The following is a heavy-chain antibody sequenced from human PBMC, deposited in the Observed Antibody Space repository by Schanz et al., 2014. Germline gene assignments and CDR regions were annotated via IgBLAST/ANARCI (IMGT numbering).Heavy chain of an antibody. D-gene: IGHD6-19*01. J-gene: IGHJ6*02. CDR2: IMPLRGIG. Sequence: QLQLVPSGAEVKKPGSSVKVSCQAFGDTFSKYNIMWVRQVPGQGLEWLGRIMPLRGIGNNAWKFQDRLTITADKSMNITYMELSSLGTEDTAVYYCTRLRRADPNGFDVWGQGTTVTVS. CDR3: TRLRRADPNGFDV. CDR1: GDTFSKYN. V-gene: IGHV1-69*02.